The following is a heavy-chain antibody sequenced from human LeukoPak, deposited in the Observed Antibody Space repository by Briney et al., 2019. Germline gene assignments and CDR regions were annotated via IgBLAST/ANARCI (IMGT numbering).Heavy chain of an antibody. CDR2: IYLTGST. V-gene: IGHV4-61*01. J-gene: IGHJ5*02. CDR3: ARVRGYSYGPLAGFDP. Sequence: PSETLSLTCTVSGASVSSDSFYWSWIRQSPGKGLEWIGNIYLTGSTNYNPSLSSRVTLSLDTSKNQFSLKLSSVTAADTAVYYCARVRGYSYGPLAGFDPWGQGTLVTVSS. D-gene: IGHD5-18*01. CDR1: GASVSSDSFY.